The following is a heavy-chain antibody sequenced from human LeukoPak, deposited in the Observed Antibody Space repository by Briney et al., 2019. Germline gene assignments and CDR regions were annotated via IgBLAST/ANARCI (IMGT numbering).Heavy chain of an antibody. CDR2: INHSGST. Sequence: SETLSLTCAVYGGSFSGYYWSWIRQPPGKGLEWIWEINHSGSTNYNPSLKSRVTISVDTSKNQFSLKLSSVTAADTAVYYCAREGTTPPLGDYYYGMDVWGQGTTVTVSS. CDR3: AREGTTPPLGDYYYGMDV. D-gene: IGHD1-1*01. CDR1: GGSFSGYY. V-gene: IGHV4-34*01. J-gene: IGHJ6*02.